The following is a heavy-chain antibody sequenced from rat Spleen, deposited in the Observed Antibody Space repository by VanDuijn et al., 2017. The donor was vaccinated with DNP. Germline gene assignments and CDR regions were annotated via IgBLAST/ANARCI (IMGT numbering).Heavy chain of an antibody. CDR1: RFTFNSYW. CDR3: ATASLAY. V-gene: IGHV5S13*01. J-gene: IGHJ3*01. Sequence: EVQLVESGGDLVQPGRSLKLSCVASRFTFNSYWMAWIRQVPGKGLEWVASISTGGHNTYYRDSVKGRSTISRDNAKNTQYLQMDSLRSEDTATYYCATASLAYWGRGTLVTVSS. CDR2: ISTGGHNT.